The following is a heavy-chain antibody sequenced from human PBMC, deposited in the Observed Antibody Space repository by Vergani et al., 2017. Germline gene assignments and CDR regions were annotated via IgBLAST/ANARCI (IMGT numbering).Heavy chain of an antibody. Sequence: EVQLVESGGGLVKPGGSLRLSCAASGFTFSSYGMHWVRQAPGKGLEWVSYISSSGSTIYYADSVKGRFTISRDNAKNSLYLQMNSLRAEDTAVYYCARGPLNVVVVAATPVLNYWGQGTLVTVSS. V-gene: IGHV3-21*05. CDR3: ARGPLNVVVVAATPVLNY. D-gene: IGHD2-15*01. J-gene: IGHJ4*02. CDR1: GFTFSSYG. CDR2: ISSSGSTI.